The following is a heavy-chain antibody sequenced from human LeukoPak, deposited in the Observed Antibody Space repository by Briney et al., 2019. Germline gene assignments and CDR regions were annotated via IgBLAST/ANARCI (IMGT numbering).Heavy chain of an antibody. Sequence: SETLSLPCTVSGGSISSYYWSWIRQPPGKGLEWIGYIYTSGSTNYNPSLKSRVTISVDTSKNQFSLKLSSVTAADTAVYYCARGITMVRGVIITNYYMDVWGKGTTVTVSS. J-gene: IGHJ6*03. D-gene: IGHD3-10*01. CDR1: GGSISSYY. V-gene: IGHV4-4*09. CDR2: IYTSGST. CDR3: ARGITMVRGVIITNYYMDV.